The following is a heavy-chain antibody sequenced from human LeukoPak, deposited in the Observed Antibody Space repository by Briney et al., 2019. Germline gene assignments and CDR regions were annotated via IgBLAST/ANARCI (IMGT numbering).Heavy chain of an antibody. J-gene: IGHJ4*02. CDR1: GFTFSSYG. CDR2: ISYDGSNE. CDR3: ARDPSKGNYYDSRGYIDY. D-gene: IGHD3-22*01. V-gene: IGHV3-30*03. Sequence: GGSLRLTCAASGFTFSSYGMHWVRQAPGKGLEWVALISYDGSNEYYADSVKGRFTISRDNSKNTLYLQMNSLRDEDTAVYYCARDPSKGNYYDSRGYIDYWGQGTLATVSS.